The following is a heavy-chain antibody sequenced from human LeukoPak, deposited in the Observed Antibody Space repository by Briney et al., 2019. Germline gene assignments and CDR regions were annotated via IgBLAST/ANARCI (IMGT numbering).Heavy chain of an antibody. D-gene: IGHD3-16*01. V-gene: IGHV3-74*01. CDR2: INGDGSST. Sequence: GGSLRLSCAASGFTFSSYWMHWVRQAPGKGLVWVSRINGDGSSTSYADSEKGRFTISRDNAKNTLYLQMNSLRAEDTAVYYCARGIMITFGGVSNFDYWGQGTLVTVSS. J-gene: IGHJ4*02. CDR3: ARGIMITFGGVSNFDY. CDR1: GFTFSSYW.